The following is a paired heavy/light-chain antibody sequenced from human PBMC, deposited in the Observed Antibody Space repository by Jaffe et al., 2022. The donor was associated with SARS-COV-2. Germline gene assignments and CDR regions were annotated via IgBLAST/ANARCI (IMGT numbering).Heavy chain of an antibody. CDR2: VSDAGTDK. CDR1: GFIFNSYA. J-gene: IGHJ6*02. CDR3: AKDLGSHETYGMDV. V-gene: IGHV3-30*18. D-gene: IGHD1-26*01. Sequence: QVQLVESGGGVVQPGRSLRLSCAASGFIFNSYAMHWVRQAPAKGLEWVASVSDAGTDKYSADSVRGRFTISKDNSRNTLYLQMNSLRPEDTAMYYCAKDLGSHETYGMDVWGQGTTVTVSS.
Light chain of an antibody. J-gene: IGLJ2*01. CDR1: KLGDTY. Sequence: SYGLTQPPSVSVSPGQTASITCSGDKLGDTYTSWYQQKSGQSPVLVIYQDNKRPSGIPERLSGSNFGNTATLTISGTQAMDEADYYCQAWDSSLVVFGGGTKLTVL. CDR3: QAWDSSLVV. V-gene: IGLV3-1*01. CDR2: QDN.